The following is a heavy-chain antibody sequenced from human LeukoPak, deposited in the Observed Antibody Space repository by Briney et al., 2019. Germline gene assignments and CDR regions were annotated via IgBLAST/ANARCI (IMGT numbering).Heavy chain of an antibody. V-gene: IGHV3-11*01. J-gene: IGHJ6*02. Sequence: GGSLRLSCAASAFTLSDYYMSWIRQAPGKGLEWVSYISSSGSAMYYADSVKGRFTISRDNSKTSLYLQMNSLRAEDTAVYYCARVPDYGSGRPSPAYYYGMDVWGQGTTVTVSS. CDR1: AFTLSDYY. D-gene: IGHD3-10*01. CDR2: ISSSGSAM. CDR3: ARVPDYGSGRPSPAYYYGMDV.